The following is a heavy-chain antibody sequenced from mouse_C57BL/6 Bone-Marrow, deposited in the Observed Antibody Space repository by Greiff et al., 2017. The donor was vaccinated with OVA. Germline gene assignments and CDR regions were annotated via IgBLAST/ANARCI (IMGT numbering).Heavy chain of an antibody. Sequence: EVHLVESGGDLVKPGGSLKLSCAASGFTFSSYGMSWVRQTPDKRLEWVATISSGGSYTYYPDSVKGRFTISRDNAKNTLYLQMSSLKSEDTAMYYCARGTVVARWGQGTTLTVSS. J-gene: IGHJ2*01. CDR2: ISSGGSYT. D-gene: IGHD1-1*01. CDR1: GFTFSSYG. CDR3: ARGTVVAR. V-gene: IGHV5-6*01.